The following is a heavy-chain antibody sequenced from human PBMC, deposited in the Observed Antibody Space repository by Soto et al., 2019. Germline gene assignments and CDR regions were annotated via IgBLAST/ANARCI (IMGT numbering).Heavy chain of an antibody. V-gene: IGHV4-31*03. CDR3: ARVDSSSWFDY. Sequence: QVQLQESGPGLVKPSQTLSLTCSVSGGSISDGAYYWSWIRQHPRKGLEWIGYIYYSGDTQYNPSLKRRVTISLAMSRNQFSLKLSSVTAADTAVYYCARVDSSSWFDYWGQGTLVTVSS. J-gene: IGHJ4*02. D-gene: IGHD6-13*01. CDR1: GGSISDGAYY. CDR2: IYYSGDT.